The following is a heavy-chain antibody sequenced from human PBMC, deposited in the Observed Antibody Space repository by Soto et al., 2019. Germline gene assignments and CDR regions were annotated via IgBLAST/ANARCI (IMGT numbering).Heavy chain of an antibody. J-gene: IGHJ4*02. V-gene: IGHV3-23*01. CDR3: AKLQAYTYCPGAYFDY. D-gene: IGHD2-8*02. CDR1: GFTLSSYA. Sequence: GGSLRLSCTASGFTLSSYAMSWVRQAPGKGREWVSAISGSGGSTDYVDSVKGRFTISRDNAKKTLYLQLNSLRAEDTAVYYWAKLQAYTYCPGAYFDYWGQGTLVTVSS. CDR2: ISGSGGST.